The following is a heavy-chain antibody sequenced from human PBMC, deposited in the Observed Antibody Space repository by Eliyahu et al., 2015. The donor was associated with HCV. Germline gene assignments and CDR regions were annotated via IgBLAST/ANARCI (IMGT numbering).Heavy chain of an antibody. CDR2: ISSSSSYI. J-gene: IGHJ5*02. Sequence: EVQLVESGGGLVKPGGSLRLSCAASGFTFSSYSXNWVRQAPGKGLEWVSSISSSSSYIYYADSVKGRFTISRDNAKNSLYLQMNSLRAEDTAVYYCARAGEDFWSGYRALNWFDPWGQGTLVTVSS. D-gene: IGHD3-3*01. CDR3: ARAGEDFWSGYRALNWFDP. V-gene: IGHV3-21*01. CDR1: GFTFSSYS.